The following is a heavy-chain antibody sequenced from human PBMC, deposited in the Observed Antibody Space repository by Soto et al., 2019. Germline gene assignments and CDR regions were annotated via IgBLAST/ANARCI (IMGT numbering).Heavy chain of an antibody. CDR1: GYPVTAYY. J-gene: IGHJ3*02. D-gene: IGHD3-3*01. CDR2: INPATGAA. CDR3: ARGGGVGVAGSAAFDM. V-gene: IGHV1-2*02. Sequence: QLHLVQSGAVVKKPGASVTVSCSASGYPVTAYYMHWVRQAPGRGLEWMGGINPATGAAKYTQTFRGKVTLTRETFQSTVFMEMSGLTSADTAVFYFARGGGVGVAGSAAFDMWGQGTLVTVSS.